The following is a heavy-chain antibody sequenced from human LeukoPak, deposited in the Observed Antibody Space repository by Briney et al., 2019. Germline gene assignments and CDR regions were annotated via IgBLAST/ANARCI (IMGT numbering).Heavy chain of an antibody. D-gene: IGHD2-15*01. CDR2: IKQDGSEK. CDR1: RFTFSRYA. V-gene: IGHV3-7*01. J-gene: IGHJ5*02. CDR3: ARDGERYCSGGSCATSWFDP. Sequence: GGSLRLSCAASRFTFSRYAMSWVRQAPGKGLEWVANIKQDGSEKYYVDSVKGRFTISRDNAKNSLYLQMNSLRAEDTAVYYCARDGERYCSGGSCATSWFDPWGQGTLVTVSS.